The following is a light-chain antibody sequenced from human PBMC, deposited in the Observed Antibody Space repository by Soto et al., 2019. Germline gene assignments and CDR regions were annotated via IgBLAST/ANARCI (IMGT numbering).Light chain of an antibody. Sequence: DSVMTQSPDSLAVSLCERATINCKASQSVLYTSNNKNYLAWYQQKPGQPPKLLIYWASTRESGVPERFSGSGSGTDFTLTISSLQAEDVEAYYCQQYYTTPRTFGQGTKVDIK. CDR3: QQYYTTPRT. J-gene: IGKJ1*01. CDR2: WAS. V-gene: IGKV4-1*01. CDR1: QSVLYTSNNKNY.